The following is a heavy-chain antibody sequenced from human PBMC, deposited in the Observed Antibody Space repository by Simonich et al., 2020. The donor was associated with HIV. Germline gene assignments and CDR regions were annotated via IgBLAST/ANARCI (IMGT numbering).Heavy chain of an antibody. CDR1: GGSFSGYY. Sequence: QVQLQQWGAGLLKPSETLSLTCAVYGGSFSGYYWSWIRQPPGKGPGGIGEINHSGSTNYNPPPKSRVTISVDTSKNQFSLKLSSVTAADTAVYYCARGGYCSGGSCYPLFSRYGMDVWGQGTTVTVSS. CDR3: ARGGYCSGGSCYPLFSRYGMDV. CDR2: INHSGST. V-gene: IGHV4-34*01. D-gene: IGHD2-15*01. J-gene: IGHJ6*02.